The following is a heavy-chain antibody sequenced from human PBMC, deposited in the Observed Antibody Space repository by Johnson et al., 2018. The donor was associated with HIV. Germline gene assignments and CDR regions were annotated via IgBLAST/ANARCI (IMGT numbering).Heavy chain of an antibody. Sequence: VQLVESGGGLVQPGGSLRLSCAASGFTVSNNFMNWVRQAPGKGLEWVSLIYSGGSTYFADSVKGRFTISRDNSKNTLYLQMSSLTAEDTAVYYCTKNREPANDDALDVWGQVTMVTVSS. CDR1: GFTVSNNF. D-gene: IGHD1-1*01. V-gene: IGHV3-66*01. CDR2: IYSGGST. CDR3: TKNREPANDDALDV. J-gene: IGHJ3*01.